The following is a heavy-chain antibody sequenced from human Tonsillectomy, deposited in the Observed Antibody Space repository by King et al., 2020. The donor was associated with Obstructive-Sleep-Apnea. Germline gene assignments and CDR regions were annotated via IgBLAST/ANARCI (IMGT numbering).Heavy chain of an antibody. V-gene: IGHV3-74*01. CDR1: GFTFSSYW. D-gene: IGHD5-12*01. CDR2: INSDGSST. CDR3: ARGGYSGYDGLVDY. J-gene: IGHJ4*02. Sequence: VQLVESGGGLVQPGGALRLSCAASGFTFSSYWMHWVRQAPGKGLVWVSRINSDGSSTRYADSVKGRFTISRDNAKNTRYLQMNSLRAEDTAVYYCARGGYSGYDGLVDYWGQGTLVTVSS.